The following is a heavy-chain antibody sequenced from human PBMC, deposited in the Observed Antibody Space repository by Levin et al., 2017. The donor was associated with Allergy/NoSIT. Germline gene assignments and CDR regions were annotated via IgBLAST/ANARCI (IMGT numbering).Heavy chain of an antibody. CDR3: VRLRGHPDY. J-gene: IGHJ4*02. D-gene: IGHD3-16*01. CDR2: TKNKANSYTT. V-gene: IGHV3-72*01. Sequence: PGGSLRLSCAASGLTFSDHDMDWVRQAPGKGLEWVGRTKNKANSYTTEYAASVNGRFTITRDESKNSLYLQMNSLKTEDTAIYISVRLRGHPDYWGQGTLVTVSS. CDR1: GLTFSDHD.